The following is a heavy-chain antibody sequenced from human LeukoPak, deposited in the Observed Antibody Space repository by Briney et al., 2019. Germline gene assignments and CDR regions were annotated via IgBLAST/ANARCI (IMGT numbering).Heavy chain of an antibody. CDR3: ARGGAPYFDWCFDY. J-gene: IGHJ4*02. CDR2: INTDGSST. D-gene: IGHD3-9*01. Sequence: GGSLRLSCAASGFTFSSYWMHWVRQAPGKGLVWVSRINTDGSSTSYADSVKGRFTISRDNAKNTLYLQMNSLRAEDTAIYYCARGGAPYFDWCFDYWGQGTLVTVSS. V-gene: IGHV3-74*01. CDR1: GFTFSSYW.